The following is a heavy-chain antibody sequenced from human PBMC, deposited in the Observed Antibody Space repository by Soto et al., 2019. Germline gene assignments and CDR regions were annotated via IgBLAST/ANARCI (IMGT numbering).Heavy chain of an antibody. CDR3: ARTVVVVAAKAPYFDY. D-gene: IGHD2-15*01. V-gene: IGHV1-69*13. Sequence: SVKVSCKASGGTFSSYAISWVRQPPGQGLEWMGGIIPIFGTANYAQKFQGRVTITADESTSTAYMELSSLRSEDTAVYYCARTVVVVAAKAPYFDYWGQGTMVTVYS. CDR1: GGTFSSYA. CDR2: IIPIFGTA. J-gene: IGHJ4*02.